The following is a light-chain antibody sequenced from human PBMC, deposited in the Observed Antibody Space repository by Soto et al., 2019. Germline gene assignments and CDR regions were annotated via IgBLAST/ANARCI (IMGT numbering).Light chain of an antibody. J-gene: IGKJ2*02. CDR1: QSVRGSY. CDR3: QYYDSSVCT. CDR2: GAS. Sequence: ELALTQSPGTLSLSPGDSVTLSCRASQSVRGSYLAWYQQKPGQAPRLLIYGASSRATGIPGRFSGSGSGTDFTLTSTSLEPDDFAVYYCQYYDSSVCTFGRGSKYEIK. V-gene: IGKV3-20*01.